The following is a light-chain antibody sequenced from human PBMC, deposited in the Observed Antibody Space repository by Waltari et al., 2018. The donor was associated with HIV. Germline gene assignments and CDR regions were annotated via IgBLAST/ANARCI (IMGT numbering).Light chain of an antibody. CDR1: SSNIGNNY. CDR2: DNN. CDR3: GTWDSSLSAGGV. V-gene: IGLV1-51*01. J-gene: IGLJ2*01. Sequence: QSVLTQPPSVSAAPGQKVTISCSGSSSNIGNNYVSWYQQPPGTAPKLHLYDNNKRPSGIPDRFSGSKSGTSATLGITGLQTGDEADYYCGTWDSSLSAGGVFGGGTKLTVL.